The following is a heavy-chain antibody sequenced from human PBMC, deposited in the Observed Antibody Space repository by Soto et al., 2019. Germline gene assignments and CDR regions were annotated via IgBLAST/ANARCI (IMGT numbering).Heavy chain of an antibody. J-gene: IGHJ5*02. CDR3: ARDRAKVGATPRNWFDP. V-gene: IGHV1-46*01. CDR2: INPSGGST. D-gene: IGHD1-26*01. Sequence: GASVKVSCKASGYTFTIYYMHWVRQAPGQGLEWMGIINPSGGSTSYAQKFQGRVTMTRDTSTSTVYMELSSLRSEDTAVYYCARDRAKVGATPRNWFDPWGQGTLVTVSS. CDR1: GYTFTIYY.